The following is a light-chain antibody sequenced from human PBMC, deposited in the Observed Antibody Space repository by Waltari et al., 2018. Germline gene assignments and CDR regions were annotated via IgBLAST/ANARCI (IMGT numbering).Light chain of an antibody. CDR1: QSISSY. CDR2: AAS. CDR3: QQSYSTPRKT. V-gene: IGKV1-39*01. J-gene: IGKJ1*01. Sequence: DIQMTQSPSSLSASVGDRVPIPCRASQSISSYLNWYQQKPVKAPKLLIYAASSLQSGVPSRFSGSGSGTDFTLTISSLQPEDFATYYCQQSYSTPRKTFGQGTKVEIK.